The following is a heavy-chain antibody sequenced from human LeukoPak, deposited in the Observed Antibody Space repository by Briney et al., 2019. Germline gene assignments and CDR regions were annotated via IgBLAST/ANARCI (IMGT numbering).Heavy chain of an antibody. V-gene: IGHV4-34*01. D-gene: IGHD3-22*01. Sequence: GSLRLSCAASGFIFSDHYMDWVRQPPGKGLEWIGEINHSGSTDYNPSLKSRVTISVDTSKNQFSLKLSSVTAADTAVYYCASAPYYYDSSGYDYWGQGTLVTVSS. CDR3: ASAPYYYDSSGYDY. CDR2: INHSGST. CDR1: GFIFSDHY. J-gene: IGHJ4*02.